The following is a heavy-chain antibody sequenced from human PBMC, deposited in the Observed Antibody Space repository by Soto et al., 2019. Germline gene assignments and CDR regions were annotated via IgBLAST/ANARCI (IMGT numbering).Heavy chain of an antibody. CDR3: ARPGYSSGWYEALDY. Sequence: QVQLVQSGAEVKKPGSSVKVSCKASVGTFSSYAISWVRQAPGQGLEWMGGIIPIFGTANYAQKFQGRVTITADESTSTAYMELSSLRSEDTAVYSCARPGYSSGWYEALDYWGQGTLVTVSS. CDR2: IIPIFGTA. D-gene: IGHD6-19*01. CDR1: VGTFSSYA. J-gene: IGHJ4*02. V-gene: IGHV1-69*12.